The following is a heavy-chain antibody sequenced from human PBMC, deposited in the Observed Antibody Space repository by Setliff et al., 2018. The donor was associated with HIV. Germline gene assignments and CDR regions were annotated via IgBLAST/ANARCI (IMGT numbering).Heavy chain of an antibody. CDR2: IHSSGST. D-gene: IGHD3-3*01. J-gene: IGHJ3*02. V-gene: IGHV4-39*02. CDR1: AGSISNSNYF. Sequence: SETLSLTFTVSAGSISNSNYFWRWIRQPPGKGLEWIGRIHSSGSTYYQPSLQGRVSMSIGSSKNHCSLSLRYVTAVDTAVYYCARSFSGRYFCSGYYTGPDPKGENAFDIWGQGTMVTRLL. CDR3: ARSFSGRYFCSGYYTGPDPKGENAFDI.